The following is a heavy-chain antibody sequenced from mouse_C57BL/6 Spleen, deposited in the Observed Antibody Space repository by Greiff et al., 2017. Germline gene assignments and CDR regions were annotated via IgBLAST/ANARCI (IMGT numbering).Heavy chain of an antibody. Sequence: VQLQQPGAELVKPGASVKLSCKASGYTFTSYWMQWVKQRPGQGLEWIGEIDPSDSYTNYNQKFKGKATLAVDTSSSTAYMPLSSLTSEDSAVYYCARTHYGSSPYAMDYWGQGTSVTVSS. J-gene: IGHJ4*01. D-gene: IGHD1-1*01. V-gene: IGHV1-50*01. CDR2: IDPSDSYT. CDR1: GYTFTSYW. CDR3: ARTHYGSSPYAMDY.